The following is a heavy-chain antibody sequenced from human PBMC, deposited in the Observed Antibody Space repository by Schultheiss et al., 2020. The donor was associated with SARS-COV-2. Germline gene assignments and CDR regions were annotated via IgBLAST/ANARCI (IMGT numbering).Heavy chain of an antibody. CDR1: GGSISSSSYY. J-gene: IGHJ5*02. D-gene: IGHD6-19*01. CDR2: IYYSGST. CDR3: ARGLGRRWQWLERYNWFDP. V-gene: IGHV4-39*07. Sequence: SETLSLTCTVSGGSISSSSYYWGWIRQPPGKGLEWIGSIYYSGSTYYNPSLKSRVTISVDTSKNQFSLKLSSVTAADTAVYYCARGLGRRWQWLERYNWFDPWGQGTLVTVSS.